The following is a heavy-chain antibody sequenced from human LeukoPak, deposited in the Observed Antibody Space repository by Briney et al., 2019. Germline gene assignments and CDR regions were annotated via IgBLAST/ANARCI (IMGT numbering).Heavy chain of an antibody. V-gene: IGHV3-9*01. CDR1: GFTFDDYA. CDR3: AKSRLATLNYWYFDL. CDR2: VRMNSETK. D-gene: IGHD6-25*01. Sequence: GGSLRLSCAASGFTFDDYAMRWVRQALGKGLEWVSGVRMNSETKAYADSVKGRFTISRDNAKNSLYLQMDSLRPEDTALYFCAKSRLATLNYWYFDLWGRGALVIVTA. J-gene: IGHJ2*01.